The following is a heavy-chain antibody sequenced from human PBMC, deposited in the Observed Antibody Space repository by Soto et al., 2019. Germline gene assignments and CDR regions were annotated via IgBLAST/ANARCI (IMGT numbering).Heavy chain of an antibody. Sequence: EVQLVESGGGLVQPGGSLKLSCTASGFTFSASGIHWVRQASGKGLAWVGRIRSKANSYATAYAASVKGRFTISRDDSKNTAYLQMNSLKTEDTAVYYCTRQTDIVVGPLHYWGQGTLVTVSS. CDR2: IRSKANSYAT. D-gene: IGHD2-15*01. V-gene: IGHV3-73*01. CDR1: GFTFSASG. J-gene: IGHJ4*02. CDR3: TRQTDIVVGPLHY.